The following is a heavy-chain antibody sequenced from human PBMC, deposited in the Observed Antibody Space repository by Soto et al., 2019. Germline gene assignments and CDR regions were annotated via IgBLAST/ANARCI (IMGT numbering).Heavy chain of an antibody. D-gene: IGHD6-19*01. J-gene: IGHJ4*02. CDR1: GFNFSSYV. CDR2: IWYDGGTK. V-gene: IGHV3-33*01. Sequence: QVQLVESGGGVVQPGRSLRLSCAASGFNFSSYVMHWVRQAPGKGLEWVAVIWYDGGTKSYADSVKGRFTISRDNSKNTLYLQMNSLRAEDTAVYYCARDGQWLPRDGLRSSYYFDYWGQGTLVTVSS. CDR3: ARDGQWLPRDGLRSSYYFDY.